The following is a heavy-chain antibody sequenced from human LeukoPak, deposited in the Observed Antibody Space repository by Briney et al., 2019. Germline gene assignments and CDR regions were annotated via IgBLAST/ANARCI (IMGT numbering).Heavy chain of an antibody. J-gene: IGHJ4*02. Sequence: GGSLRLSCAASGFTLSSYWMSWVRQAPGKGLEWVANIKQDGSEKYYVDSVKGRFTISRDNAKNSLYLQMNSLRAEDTAVYYCASHGEDPQLHFDYWGQGTLITVSS. D-gene: IGHD5-24*01. CDR1: GFTLSSYW. CDR2: IKQDGSEK. V-gene: IGHV3-7*01. CDR3: ASHGEDPQLHFDY.